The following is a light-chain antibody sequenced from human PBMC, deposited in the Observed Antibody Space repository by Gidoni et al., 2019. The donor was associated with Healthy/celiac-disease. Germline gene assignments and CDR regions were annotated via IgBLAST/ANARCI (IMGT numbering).Light chain of an antibody. CDR3: QRSYSTLT. CDR1: QSISSY. J-gene: IGKJ4*01. CDR2: AAS. V-gene: IGKV1-39*01. Sequence: DIQMTQSPSSLSASVGDRVTITCRASQSISSYLNWYQQKPGKAPKLLIYAASSLKSGVPSRFSGSGSGTDFTLTISSLQPEDFATYYCQRSYSTLTFGGGTKVEIK.